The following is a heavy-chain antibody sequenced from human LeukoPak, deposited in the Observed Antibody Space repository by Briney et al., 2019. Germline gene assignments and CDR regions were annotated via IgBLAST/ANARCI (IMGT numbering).Heavy chain of an antibody. J-gene: IGHJ4*02. D-gene: IGHD6-6*01. Sequence: KSSETLSLTCTVSGYSISSGYYWGWIRQPPGKGLEWIGSIYHSGSTYYNPSLKSRVTISVDTSKNQFSLKLSSVTAADTAVYYCARDGMGYSSSPTTDYWGQGTLVTVSS. CDR1: GYSISSGYY. V-gene: IGHV4-38-2*02. CDR3: ARDGMGYSSSPTTDY. CDR2: IYHSGST.